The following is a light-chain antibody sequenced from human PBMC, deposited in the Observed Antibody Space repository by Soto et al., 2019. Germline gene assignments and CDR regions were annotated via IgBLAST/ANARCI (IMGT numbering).Light chain of an antibody. CDR3: AAWDDSLSGLYVV. J-gene: IGLJ2*01. Sequence: QSVLTQPPSASGTPGQGVTISCSGRRSNIGSNYVYWYQQLPGTAPKLLIYRNNKRPSGVPDRFSGSKSGTSASLAISGLRSEDEADYYCAAWDDSLSGLYVVFGGGTQLTVL. CDR1: RSNIGSNY. CDR2: RNN. V-gene: IGLV1-47*01.